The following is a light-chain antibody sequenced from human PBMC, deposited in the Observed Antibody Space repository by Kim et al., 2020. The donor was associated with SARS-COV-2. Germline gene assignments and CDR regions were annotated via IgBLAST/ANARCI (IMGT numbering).Light chain of an antibody. CDR3: QQYYNLIT. Sequence: SVSPGESAPLSCRASQSVSSDLAWYQHKPGPAPRLLIYGASTRATGLPARFSGSGSGTEFTLTISSLQSEDSAVYYCQQYYNLITFGQGTRLDIK. V-gene: IGKV3-15*01. CDR2: GAS. CDR1: QSVSSD. J-gene: IGKJ5*01.